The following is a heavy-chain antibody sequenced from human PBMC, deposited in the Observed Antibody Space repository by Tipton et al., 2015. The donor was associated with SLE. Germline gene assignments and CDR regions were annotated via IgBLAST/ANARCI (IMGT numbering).Heavy chain of an antibody. Sequence: TLSLTCAVSGGSISSSNWWTWVRQSPDKGLEWIGFIYYMGSTTYNPSLESRVTISIDTSKNQFSLKLTSVTAADTAVYYCARRGYNYWYFDLWGRGALVTVSS. V-gene: IGHV4-4*02. J-gene: IGHJ2*01. D-gene: IGHD5-24*01. CDR2: IYYMGST. CDR1: GGSISSSNW. CDR3: ARRGYNYWYFDL.